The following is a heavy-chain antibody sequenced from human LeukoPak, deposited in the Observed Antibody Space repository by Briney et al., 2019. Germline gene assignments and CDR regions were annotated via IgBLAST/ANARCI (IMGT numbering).Heavy chain of an antibody. Sequence: SETLSLTCAVYGGSFSGYYWSWIRQPPGKGLEWIGEINHSGSTNYNPSLKSRVTISVDTSKNQFSLKLSSVTAADTAVYYCARVRARVQRSFDPWGQGTLVTVSS. CDR3: ARVRARVQRSFDP. CDR2: INHSGST. CDR1: GGSFSGYY. V-gene: IGHV4-34*01. D-gene: IGHD6-13*01. J-gene: IGHJ5*02.